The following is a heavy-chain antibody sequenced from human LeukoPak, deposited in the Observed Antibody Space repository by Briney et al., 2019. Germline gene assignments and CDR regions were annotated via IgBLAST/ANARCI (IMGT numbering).Heavy chain of an antibody. CDR3: ARDSGEAFDI. D-gene: IGHD2-21*01. J-gene: IGHJ3*02. V-gene: IGHV4-59*06. Sequence: PSETLSLTCTVSGGSISSYYWSWIRQPPGKGLEWIGYIYYSGSTYYNPSLKSRVTISVDTSKNQFPLKLSSVTAADTAVYYCARDSGEAFDIWGQGTMVTVSS. CDR2: IYYSGST. CDR1: GGSISSYY.